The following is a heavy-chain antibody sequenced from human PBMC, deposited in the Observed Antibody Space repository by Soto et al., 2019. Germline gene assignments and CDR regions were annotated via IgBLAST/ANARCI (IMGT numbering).Heavy chain of an antibody. D-gene: IGHD6-13*01. CDR3: ARDQQLVSQNCYYYYGMDV. CDR1: GDSVSSNSAA. J-gene: IGHJ6*02. V-gene: IGHV6-1*01. Sequence: SQTLSLTCAISGDSVSSNSAAWNWIRQSPSRGLEWLGRTYYRSKWYNDYAVSVKSRITINPDTSKNQFSLQLNSVTPGDTAVYYCARDQQLVSQNCYYYYGMDVWGQGTTVTVSS. CDR2: TYYRSKWYN.